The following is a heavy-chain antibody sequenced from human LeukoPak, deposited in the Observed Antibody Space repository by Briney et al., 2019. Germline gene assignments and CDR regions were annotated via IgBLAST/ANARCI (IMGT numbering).Heavy chain of an antibody. Sequence: SETLSLTCTVSGGSISSYYWSWIRQPPGKALEWIGYIYDSGSTSYNPSLKSRVTISGDTSKNQFSLKLSSVTAADTAVYYCARHHCSSSTCSSPYNWFDPWGQGTLVTVSS. CDR3: ARHHCSSSTCSSPYNWFDP. V-gene: IGHV4-59*08. D-gene: IGHD2-15*01. CDR2: IYDSGST. J-gene: IGHJ5*02. CDR1: GGSISSYY.